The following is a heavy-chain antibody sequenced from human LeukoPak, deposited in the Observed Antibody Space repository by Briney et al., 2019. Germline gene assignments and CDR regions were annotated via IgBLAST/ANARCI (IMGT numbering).Heavy chain of an antibody. J-gene: IGHJ5*02. Sequence: GGSLRLSCAASGFTFSSYAMSWVRRAPGKGLEWVSAISGSGGSIYYADSVKGRFTISRDNSKNTLYLQMNSLRAEDTAVYYCAKEEQLVRFNWFDPWGQGTLVTISS. D-gene: IGHD6-13*01. V-gene: IGHV3-23*01. CDR2: ISGSGGSI. CDR3: AKEEQLVRFNWFDP. CDR1: GFTFSSYA.